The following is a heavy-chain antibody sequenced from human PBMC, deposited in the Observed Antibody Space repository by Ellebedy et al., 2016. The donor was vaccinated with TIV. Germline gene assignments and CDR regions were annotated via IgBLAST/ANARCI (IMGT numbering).Heavy chain of an antibody. J-gene: IGHJ6*02. Sequence: SETLSLTCTVSGGSISSYYWSWIRQPPGKGLEWIGYIYYSGSTNYNPSLKSRVTISVDTSKNQFSLKLSSVTAADTAVYYCARDTSLAVAGTLSVFYYYGMDVWGQGTTVTVSS. CDR2: IYYSGST. D-gene: IGHD6-19*01. CDR1: GGSISSYY. V-gene: IGHV4-59*01. CDR3: ARDTSLAVAGTLSVFYYYGMDV.